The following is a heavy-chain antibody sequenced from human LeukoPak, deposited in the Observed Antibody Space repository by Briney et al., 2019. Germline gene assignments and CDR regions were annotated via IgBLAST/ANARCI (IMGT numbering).Heavy chain of an antibody. V-gene: IGHV3-53*01. CDR1: GFTVSSNS. Sequence: GGSLRLSCTVSGFTVSSNSMSWVRQAPGKGLEGGSFIFSSTHYSDSVKGRFTISRDNSKNPLYLQMNSLRAEDTAVYYCARRAGAYSHPYDYWGQGTLVTVSS. J-gene: IGHJ4*02. D-gene: IGHD4/OR15-4a*01. CDR3: ARRAGAYSHPYDY. CDR2: IFSST.